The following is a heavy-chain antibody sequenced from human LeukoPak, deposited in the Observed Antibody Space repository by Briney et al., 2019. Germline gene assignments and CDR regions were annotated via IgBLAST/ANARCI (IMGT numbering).Heavy chain of an antibody. V-gene: IGHV3-74*01. D-gene: IGHD3-10*01. Sequence: GGSLRLSCAASGYTFSRYWMHWVLQGPGKGLMWVSRINEDGSSTSYAESVRGRFTTSRDNAKNTLYLQMNSLRAEDAAVYYCTTDTFGARDSWGQGTLVTVSS. CDR1: GYTFSRYW. CDR2: INEDGSST. CDR3: TTDTFGARDS. J-gene: IGHJ4*02.